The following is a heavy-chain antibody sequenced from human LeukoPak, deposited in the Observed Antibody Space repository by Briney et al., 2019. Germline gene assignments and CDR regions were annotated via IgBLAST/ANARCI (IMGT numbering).Heavy chain of an antibody. CDR1: GGSISSGSYY. CDR3: ARKNWRLGAFDV. Sequence: SETLSLTCTVSGGSISSGSYYWSWIRQPAGKGLEWIGEINNSGSTNYNPSLKSRVTISVDTSKNQFSLNLSSVTAADTAVYYCARKNWRLGAFDVWGQGTVVTVSS. V-gene: IGHV4-61*10. J-gene: IGHJ3*01. CDR2: INNSGST. D-gene: IGHD2-21*01.